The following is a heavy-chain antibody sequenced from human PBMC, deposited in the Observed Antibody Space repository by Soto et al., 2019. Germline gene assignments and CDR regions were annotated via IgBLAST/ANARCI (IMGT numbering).Heavy chain of an antibody. D-gene: IGHD3-16*01. V-gene: IGHV4-61*01. CDR2: IYYSGTT. Sequence: CVVPGDSVSNDNYYWSWIRQPPGKGLEWIGYIYYSGTTNYNSYLKSRLSLSVDMSKNQFSLKLASVTAADTAVYFCSRSQRGRTAFTFDYWGQVALVTVSS. J-gene: IGHJ4*02. CDR3: SRSQRGRTAFTFDY. CDR1: GDSVSNDNYY.